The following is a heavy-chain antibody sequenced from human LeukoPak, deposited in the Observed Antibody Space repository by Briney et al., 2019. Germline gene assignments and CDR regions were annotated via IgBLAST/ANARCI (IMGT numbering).Heavy chain of an antibody. D-gene: IGHD4-17*01. V-gene: IGHV1-2*02. CDR3: ARPNGDYYNWFDP. CDR2: INPNSGDT. CDR1: GYTFTGYY. J-gene: IGHJ5*02. Sequence: ASVMGSCKASGYTFTGYYIHWVRQAPGQGLEWMGWINPNSGDTNYAQKFQDRVTLTRDTSISTAYMEVTNLRSDDTAVYYCARPNGDYYNWFDPWGQGTLVTVSS.